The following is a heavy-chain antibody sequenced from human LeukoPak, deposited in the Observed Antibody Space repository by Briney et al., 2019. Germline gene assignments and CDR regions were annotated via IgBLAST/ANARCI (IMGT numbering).Heavy chain of an antibody. J-gene: IGHJ5*02. CDR1: GFTFSNYG. Sequence: GGSLRLSCAASGFTFSNYGMHWVRQAPGKGLEWVAVIWYDGSNKYYEDSVKGRFTISRDNSRNTLYLEMNDLRVEDTAVYYCAKDGESWGQGTLVTVSS. CDR3: AKDGES. V-gene: IGHV3-33*06. CDR2: IWYDGSNK.